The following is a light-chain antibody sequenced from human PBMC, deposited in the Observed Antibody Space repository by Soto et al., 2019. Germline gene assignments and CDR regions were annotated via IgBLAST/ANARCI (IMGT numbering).Light chain of an antibody. CDR2: GSS. Sequence: EIVLTQSPGTLSLSPGERATLSCRASQSVSSSYLAWYQQKPGQAPRLLIYGSSIGATGIPDRFSGGVSGTVSTLTISRLQAEDFALYYCQQYGSSPTFGQGTKVEIK. J-gene: IGKJ1*01. V-gene: IGKV3-20*01. CDR3: QQYGSSPT. CDR1: QSVSSSY.